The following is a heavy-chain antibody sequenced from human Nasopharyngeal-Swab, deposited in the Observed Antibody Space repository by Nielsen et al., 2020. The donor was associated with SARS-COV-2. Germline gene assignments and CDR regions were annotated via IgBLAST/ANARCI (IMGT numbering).Heavy chain of an antibody. J-gene: IGHJ4*02. CDR3: ARSSRGPYYDFWSGSNYPDY. V-gene: IGHV3-30-3*01. CDR1: GFTFSSYA. Sequence: GGSLRLSCAASGFTFSSYAMHWVRQAPGKGLEWVAVISYDGSNKYYADSVKGRFTISRDNSKNTLYLQMNSLRAEDTAVYYCARSSRGPYYDFWSGSNYPDYWGQGTLVTVSS. D-gene: IGHD3-3*01. CDR2: ISYDGSNK.